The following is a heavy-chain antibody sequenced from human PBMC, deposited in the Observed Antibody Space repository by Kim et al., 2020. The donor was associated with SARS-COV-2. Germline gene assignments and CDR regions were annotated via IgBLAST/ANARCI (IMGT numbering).Heavy chain of an antibody. Sequence: FDADSVRGRFTISRDNAKNSLYLQMNSLRAEDTAVYYCAKSVLRATGALDIWGQGTVVTVSS. V-gene: IGHV3-11*01. J-gene: IGHJ3*02. CDR3: AKSVLRATGALDI. D-gene: IGHD1-26*01.